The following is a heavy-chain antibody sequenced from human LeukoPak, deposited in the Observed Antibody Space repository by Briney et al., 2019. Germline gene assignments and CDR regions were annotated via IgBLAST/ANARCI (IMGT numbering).Heavy chain of an antibody. CDR1: GYTFTSYY. CDR3: ARDGEDIVVVPAAANFDY. Sequence: ASVKVSCKASGYTFTSYYMHWVRQAPGQGLEWMGIINPSGGSTSYAQKFQGRVTMTRDTSTSTVYMELSSLRSEDTAVYYCARDGEDIVVVPAAANFDYWGQGTLVTVSS. V-gene: IGHV1-46*01. CDR2: INPSGGST. J-gene: IGHJ4*02. D-gene: IGHD2-2*01.